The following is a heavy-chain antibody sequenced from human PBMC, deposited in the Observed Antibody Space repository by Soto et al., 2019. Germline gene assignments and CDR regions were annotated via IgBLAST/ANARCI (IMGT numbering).Heavy chain of an antibody. CDR2: VSYSGSP. CDR3: ARGGPVQLWAFDY. D-gene: IGHD5-18*01. Sequence: SETLSLTCTVSWASISSYFWSWIRQPPGKGLEWVAYVSYSGSPHYNPSLQSRVTVSVDTSKSQFSLEATSLTAADTAVYYCARGGPVQLWAFDYWGQGSLVTVSS. CDR1: WASISSYF. V-gene: IGHV4-59*01. J-gene: IGHJ4*02.